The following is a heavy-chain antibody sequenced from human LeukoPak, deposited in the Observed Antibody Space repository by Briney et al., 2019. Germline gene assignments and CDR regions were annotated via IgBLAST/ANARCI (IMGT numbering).Heavy chain of an antibody. CDR2: IYTCGST. J-gene: IGHJ3*02. CDR1: GGSISSYY. CDR3: ASLPRGYSYGYGDAFDI. V-gene: IGHV4-4*07. Sequence: SETLSLTCTVSGGSISSYYWSWIRQPAGKGLEWIGRIYTCGSTNYNPSLKSRVTMSVDTSKNQFSLKLSSVTSADTAVYYCASLPRGYSYGYGDAFDIWGQGTMVTVSS. D-gene: IGHD5-18*01.